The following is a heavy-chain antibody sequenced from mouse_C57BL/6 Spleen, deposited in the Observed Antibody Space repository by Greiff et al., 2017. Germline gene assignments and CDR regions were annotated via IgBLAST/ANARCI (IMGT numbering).Heavy chain of an antibody. Sequence: EVQLQQSGTVLARPGASVKMSCKTSGYTFTSYWMHWVKQRPGQGLEWIGAIYPGNSDTSYNQKFKGKAKLTAVTSASTAYMELSSLTNEDSAVYYCTRWDDYDGYYYAVDYWGQGTSVTVSS. V-gene: IGHV1-5*01. D-gene: IGHD2-4*01. J-gene: IGHJ4*01. CDR3: TRWDDYDGYYYAVDY. CDR1: GYTFTSYW. CDR2: IYPGNSDT.